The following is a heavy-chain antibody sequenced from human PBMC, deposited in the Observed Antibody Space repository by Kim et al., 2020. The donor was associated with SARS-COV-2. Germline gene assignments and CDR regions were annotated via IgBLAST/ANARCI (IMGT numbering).Heavy chain of an antibody. J-gene: IGHJ4*02. CDR3: TRSRHGYTPDY. D-gene: IGHD5-12*01. V-gene: IGHV3-49*02. Sequence: TVDAESVKGRFPISRDDSKSIVYLQMESLKTKDTAVYYCTRSRHGYTPDYWGQGTLVIVSS. CDR2: T.